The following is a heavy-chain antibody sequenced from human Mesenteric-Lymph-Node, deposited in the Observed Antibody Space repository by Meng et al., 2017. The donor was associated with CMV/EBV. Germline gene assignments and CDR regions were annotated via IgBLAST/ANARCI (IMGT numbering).Heavy chain of an antibody. CDR3: ARDLPYDSENAFDV. V-gene: IGHV4-34*01. J-gene: IGHJ3*01. Sequence: SETLSLTCAVYGGSFSGYFWTWIRQPPGKGLEWIGEIHHSGNTNYGPSLQSRVTISVDTSKSQFSLKLYSVTAADTAVYYCARDLPYDSENAFDVWGQGTMVTVSS. CDR2: IHHSGNT. CDR1: GGSFSGYF. D-gene: IGHD3-3*01.